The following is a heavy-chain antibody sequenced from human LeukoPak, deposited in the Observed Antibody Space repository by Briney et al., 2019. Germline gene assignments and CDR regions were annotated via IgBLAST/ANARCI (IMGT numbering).Heavy chain of an antibody. CDR2: ITSSSIFI. V-gene: IGHV3-21*01. CDR1: GFTFRGYS. J-gene: IGHJ6*02. CDR3: ARDMPGRDCSGGSCYGYGLDV. D-gene: IGHD2-15*01. Sequence: TGGSLRLSCAASGFTFRGYSMNWVRQAPGKGLEWVCSITSSSIFIYHAESMKGRFTISRDNAKNSLYLQMNSLRAEDTAVYYCARDMPGRDCSGGSCYGYGLDVWGQGTTVIVSS.